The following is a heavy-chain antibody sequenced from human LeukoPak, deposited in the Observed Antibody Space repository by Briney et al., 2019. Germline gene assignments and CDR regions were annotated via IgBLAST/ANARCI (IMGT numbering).Heavy chain of an antibody. D-gene: IGHD3-10*01. CDR1: GFTFSSCA. V-gene: IGHV3-23*01. J-gene: IGHJ6*03. Sequence: PGGSLRLSCAVSGFTFSSCAMNWVRQAPGKGPEWVSGISGSGGSTYYEDSVKGRFTISRDNSKYTLYLQMNSLRAEDTAVYYCAKGGPLWFEDYHYYYMDVWGKGTTVTVSS. CDR2: ISGSGGST. CDR3: AKGGPLWFEDYHYYYMDV.